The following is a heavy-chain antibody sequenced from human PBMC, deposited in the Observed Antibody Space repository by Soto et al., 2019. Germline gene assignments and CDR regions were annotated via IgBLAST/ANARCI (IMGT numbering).Heavy chain of an antibody. J-gene: IGHJ4*02. V-gene: IGHV2-26*01. CDR3: ARFTMVRGVIMNFDY. CDR2: IFSNDEK. Sequence: QVTLKESGPVLVKPTETLTLTCTVSGFSLSNARMGVSWIRQPPGKALEWLAHIFSNDEKFYSTSLKSRLTISKDTSKRQVVLTMTNMDPVDTATYYCARFTMVRGVIMNFDYWGQGTLVTVSS. D-gene: IGHD3-10*01. CDR1: GFSLSNARMG.